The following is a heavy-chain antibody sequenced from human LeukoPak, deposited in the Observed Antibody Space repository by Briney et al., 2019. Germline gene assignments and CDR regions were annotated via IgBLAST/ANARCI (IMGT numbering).Heavy chain of an antibody. V-gene: IGHV3-21*01. J-gene: IGHJ6*03. D-gene: IGHD5-18*01. CDR2: ISHSSSYT. CDR3: ARDRGDTAMVIYYYYYMDV. CDR1: GFTFNSYS. Sequence: GGSLRLSCVASGFTFNSYSMNWVRQAPGKGLKWVSAISHSSSYTYYADSVKGRFTISRDNAKNSLYLQMNSLRAEDTAVYYCARDRGDTAMVIYYYYYMDVWGKGTTVTVSS.